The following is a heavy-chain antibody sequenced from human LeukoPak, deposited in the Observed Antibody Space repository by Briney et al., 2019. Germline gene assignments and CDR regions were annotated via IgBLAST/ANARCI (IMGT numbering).Heavy chain of an antibody. CDR3: AKDYRTTVTKVWFDP. CDR1: GFTFSNFV. CDR2: ISHRGDQS. Sequence: QTGKSLRLSCAASGFTFSNFVMHWVRQPPGKGLEWVAIISHRGDQSDYTHSVKGRFTISRDNSKNTLYLQMNSLRAEDTAVYYCAKDYRTTVTKVWFDPWGQGTLVTVSS. D-gene: IGHD4-17*01. V-gene: IGHV3-30*18. J-gene: IGHJ5*02.